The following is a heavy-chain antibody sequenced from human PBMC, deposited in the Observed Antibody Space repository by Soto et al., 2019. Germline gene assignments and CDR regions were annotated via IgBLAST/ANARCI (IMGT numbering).Heavy chain of an antibody. J-gene: IGHJ2*01. CDR1: GYTFTDHY. D-gene: IGHD2-2*02. CDR2: INPNNGGT. V-gene: IGHV1-2*02. Sequence: QVQLVQSGTEVKETGASVKVSCKASGYTFTDHYMHWVRQAPGQGLEWMGWINPNNGGTKSAQQFQGRVTMNRDTAISTAFMELRRLTFDDTAVYYCARGKEIPDYWNFDLWGRGMLVTVSS. CDR3: ARGKEIPDYWNFDL.